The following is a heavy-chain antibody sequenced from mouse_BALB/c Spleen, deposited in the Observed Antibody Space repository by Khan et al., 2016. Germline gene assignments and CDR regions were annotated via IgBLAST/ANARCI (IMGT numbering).Heavy chain of an antibody. D-gene: IGHD1-1*01. Sequence: QIQLVQSGPELKKPGETVKISCKASGYTFTDYSMHWVKQAPGKGLKWTSWINTETGEPTYADDFKGRFAFSLETSASTAYLQINNLKNEDTATYFCAPITTVPFAYWGQGTLVTVSA. J-gene: IGHJ3*01. CDR1: GYTFTDYS. CDR3: APITTVPFAY. CDR2: INTETGEP. V-gene: IGHV9-2-1*01.